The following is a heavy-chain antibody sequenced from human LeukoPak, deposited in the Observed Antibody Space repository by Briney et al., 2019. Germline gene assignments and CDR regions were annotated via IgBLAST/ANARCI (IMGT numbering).Heavy chain of an antibody. V-gene: IGHV3-30*03. CDR2: ISYDGSNK. J-gene: IGHJ4*02. CDR1: GFTFSSYG. CDR3: ARDDPGY. Sequence: PGGSLRLSCAASGFTFSSYGMHWVRQAPGKGLEWVAVISYDGSNKYYADSVKGRFTISRDNSKNTLYLQMNSLRAEDTAVHYCARDDPGYWGQGTLVTVSS. D-gene: IGHD3-10*01.